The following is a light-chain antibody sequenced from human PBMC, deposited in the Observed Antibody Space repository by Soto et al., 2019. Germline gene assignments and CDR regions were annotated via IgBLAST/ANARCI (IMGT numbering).Light chain of an antibody. Sequence: EIVLTQSPGTLSLSPGERATLSCRASQSVSSSYLAWYQQKPGLAPRLLIYGASIRATGIPDRFSGSGSGTDFTLTISRLEPEDFAVYYCQQYDTSPVTFGQGTKVEIK. V-gene: IGKV3-20*01. CDR1: QSVSSSY. J-gene: IGKJ1*01. CDR2: GAS. CDR3: QQYDTSPVT.